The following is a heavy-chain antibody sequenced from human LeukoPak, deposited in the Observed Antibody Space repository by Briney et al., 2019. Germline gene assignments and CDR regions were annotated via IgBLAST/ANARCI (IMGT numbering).Heavy chain of an antibody. CDR2: ISGSGGST. CDR3: AKKSRGSGSYYGDY. D-gene: IGHD3-10*01. Sequence: GGSLRLSCAASGFTFSSYGMSWVRQAPGKGLEWVSAISGSGGSTYYADSVEGRFTISRDNSKNTLYLQMNSLRAEDTAVYYCAKKSRGSGSYYGDYWGQGILVTASS. V-gene: IGHV3-23*01. J-gene: IGHJ4*02. CDR1: GFTFSSYG.